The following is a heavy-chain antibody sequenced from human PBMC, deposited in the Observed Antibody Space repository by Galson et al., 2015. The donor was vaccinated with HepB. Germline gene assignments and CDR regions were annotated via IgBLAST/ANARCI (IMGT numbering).Heavy chain of an antibody. Sequence: SLRLSCAASGFTFSSYGMHWVRQAPGKGLEWVAVISYDGSNKYYADSVKGRFTISRDNSKNTLYLQMNSLRAEDTAVYYCAKGDAFGIWGQGTMVTVSS. J-gene: IGHJ3*02. V-gene: IGHV3-30*18. CDR1: GFTFSSYG. CDR2: ISYDGSNK. CDR3: AKGDAFGI.